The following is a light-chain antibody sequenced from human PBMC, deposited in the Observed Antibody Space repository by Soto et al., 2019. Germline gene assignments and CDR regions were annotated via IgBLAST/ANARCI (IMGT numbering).Light chain of an antibody. CDR1: QSVSSY. Sequence: EIVLTQSPATLSLSPGERATLSCRASQSVSSYLAWYQQKPGPAPRLLIYDASNRATGIPARFSGSESGTDFTLTIGSLEPEDFAVYYCQQRSNWPITFGQGTRLEIK. J-gene: IGKJ5*01. CDR2: DAS. CDR3: QQRSNWPIT. V-gene: IGKV3-11*01.